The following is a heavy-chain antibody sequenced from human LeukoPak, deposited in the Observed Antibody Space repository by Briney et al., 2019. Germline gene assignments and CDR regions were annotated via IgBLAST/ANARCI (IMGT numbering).Heavy chain of an antibody. CDR2: INQNGSEK. CDR3: ARKSGGSFDY. J-gene: IGHJ4*02. V-gene: IGHV3-7*01. D-gene: IGHD1-26*01. CDR1: GFTFINYW. Sequence: GGSLRLSCAASGFTFINYWMTWVRQAPGKGLEWVANINQNGSEKYYVDSVKGRFTLSRDNVKNAVYLQMNSLRAEDTAGYCRARKSGGSFDYWGQGTLVTVSS.